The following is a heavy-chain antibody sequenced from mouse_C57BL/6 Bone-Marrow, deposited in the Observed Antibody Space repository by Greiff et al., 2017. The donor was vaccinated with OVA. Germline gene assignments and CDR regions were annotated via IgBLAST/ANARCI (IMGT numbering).Heavy chain of an antibody. CDR3: ARWTGVGDY. D-gene: IGHD1-3*01. V-gene: IGHV1-81*01. CDR2: IYPRSGNT. J-gene: IGHJ2*01. CDR1: GYTFTSYG. Sequence: VQVVESGAELARPGASVKLSCKASGYTFTSYGISWVKQRTGQGLEWIGEIYPRSGNTYYNEKFKGKATLTADKSSSTAYMELRSLTSEDSAVYFCARWTGVGDYWGQGTTLTVSS.